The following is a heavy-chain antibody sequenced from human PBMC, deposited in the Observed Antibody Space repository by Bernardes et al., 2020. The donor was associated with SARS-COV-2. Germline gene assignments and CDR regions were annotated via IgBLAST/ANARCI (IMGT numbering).Heavy chain of an antibody. CDR1: GGSISSSSYY. CDR3: ARHTGYSSSWYYY. CDR2: IYYSGST. D-gene: IGHD6-13*01. Sequence: SETLSLTCTVSGGSISSSSYYWGWIRQPPGKGQEWIGSIYYSGSTYYNPSLKSRVTISVDTSKNQFSLKLSSVTAADTAVYYCARHTGYSSSWYYYWGQGTLVTVSS. V-gene: IGHV4-39*01. J-gene: IGHJ4*02.